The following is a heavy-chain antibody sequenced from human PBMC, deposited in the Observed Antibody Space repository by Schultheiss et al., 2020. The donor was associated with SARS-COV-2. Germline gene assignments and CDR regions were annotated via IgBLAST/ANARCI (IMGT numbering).Heavy chain of an antibody. D-gene: IGHD3-22*01. V-gene: IGHV1-18*04. CDR2: ISAYNGNT. CDR1: GYTFTSYG. CDR3: ARGHFYDSSGYHDTFDI. J-gene: IGHJ3*02. Sequence: ASVKVSCKASGYTFTSYGISWVRQAPGQGLEWMGWISAYNGNTNYAQNFQGRVTMTRDTSTSTVYMELSSLRSEDTALFYCARGHFYDSSGYHDTFDIWGQGTMVTVSS.